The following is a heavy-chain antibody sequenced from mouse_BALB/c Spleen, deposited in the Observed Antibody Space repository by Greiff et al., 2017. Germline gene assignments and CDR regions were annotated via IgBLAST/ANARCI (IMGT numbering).Heavy chain of an antibody. V-gene: IGHV3-2*02. J-gene: IGHJ3*01. Sequence: EVKLMESGPGLVKPSQSLSLTCTVTGYSITSDYAWNWIRQFPGNKLEWMGYISYSGSTSYNPSLKSRISITRDTSKNQFFLQLNSVTTEDTATYYCARGYGNYEGFAYWGQGTLVTVSA. CDR1: GYSITSDYA. CDR3: ARGYGNYEGFAY. CDR2: ISYSGST. D-gene: IGHD2-1*01.